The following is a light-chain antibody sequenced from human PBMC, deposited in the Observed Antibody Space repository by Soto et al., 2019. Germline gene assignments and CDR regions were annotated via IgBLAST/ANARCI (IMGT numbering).Light chain of an antibody. V-gene: IGKV1-33*01. Sequence: DIQMTQSPSSLSASVGDRVTITCRASQSITRFLNWYQQKPGKAPKLLIYDASNLETGVPSRFSGSGSGTDFTFTISSLQPEDIATYYCQQYDNLPITFGQGTRLEI. CDR3: QQYDNLPIT. J-gene: IGKJ5*01. CDR1: QSITRF. CDR2: DAS.